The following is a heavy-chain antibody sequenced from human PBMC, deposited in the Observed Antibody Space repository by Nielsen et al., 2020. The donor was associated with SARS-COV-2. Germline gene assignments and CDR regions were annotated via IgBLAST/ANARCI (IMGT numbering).Heavy chain of an antibody. D-gene: IGHD2-2*02. J-gene: IGHJ5*02. Sequence: SETLYLTCTVSGGSISSGGYYWNWIRQHPGKGLEWIGNIYYSGSTFYNPSVKSHFTMSLDTSKNQFSLNLTSVTAADTAVYYCARDSTAAIGGAWFDPWGQGTLVTVSS. CDR1: GGSISSGGYY. CDR2: IYYSGST. CDR3: ARDSTAAIGGAWFDP. V-gene: IGHV4-31*01.